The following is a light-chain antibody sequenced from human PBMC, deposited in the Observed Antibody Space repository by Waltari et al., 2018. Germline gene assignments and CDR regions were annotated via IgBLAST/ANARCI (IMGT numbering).Light chain of an antibody. J-gene: IGLJ2*01. Sequence: VLTQPPSASGALGQRLTISCSGSDSNIRLNTVNWYRHPPGQAPNLVIFYNTARPSGVPERFSCCKSGTSASLAISGLLSEDEGVYFCSVWDGRLNSHVFGRGTKVTVL. V-gene: IGLV1-44*01. CDR3: SVWDGRLNSHV. CDR1: DSNIRLNT. CDR2: YNT.